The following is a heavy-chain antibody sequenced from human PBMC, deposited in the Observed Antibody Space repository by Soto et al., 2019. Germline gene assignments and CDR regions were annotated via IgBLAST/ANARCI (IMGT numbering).Heavy chain of an antibody. Sequence: QITLKESGPTLVKPTQTLTLTCTFSGFSLSTSGVGVGWICQPPGKALEWLALIYWDDDKRYSPSLKSRLTITKDTSKNQVVLTMTNMDPVDTATYYCAHSVSSGYDSVSSSWYFDYWGQGTLVTVSS. J-gene: IGHJ4*02. D-gene: IGHD5-12*01. V-gene: IGHV2-5*02. CDR1: GFSLSTSGVG. CDR2: IYWDDDK. CDR3: AHSVSSGYDSVSSSWYFDY.